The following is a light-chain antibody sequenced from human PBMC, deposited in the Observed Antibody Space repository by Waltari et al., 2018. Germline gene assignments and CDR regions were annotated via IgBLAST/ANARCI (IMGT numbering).Light chain of an antibody. V-gene: IGLV2-8*01. CDR1: SSDVGGYNY. J-gene: IGLJ2*01. CDR3: SSYAGSNNFEV. Sequence: QSALTQPPSASGSPGQSVTISYTGTSSDVGGYNYVSWYQQHPGKAPKLMIYEVSKRPSGVPDRCSGAKSGNTASLTVSGLQAEDEADYYCSSYAGSNNFEVFGGGTKLTVL. CDR2: EVS.